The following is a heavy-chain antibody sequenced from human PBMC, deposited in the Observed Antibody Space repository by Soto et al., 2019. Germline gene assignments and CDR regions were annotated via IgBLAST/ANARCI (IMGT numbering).Heavy chain of an antibody. CDR2: ISGSGGST. Sequence: GGSLRLSCAASGFAFSSYAMSWVRQAPGKGLEWVSAISGSGGSTYYADSVKGRFTISRDNSKNTLYLQMNSLRAEDTAVYYCAKAQVVRGVMAFDYWGQGTLVTVSS. D-gene: IGHD3-10*01. V-gene: IGHV3-23*01. J-gene: IGHJ4*02. CDR1: GFAFSSYA. CDR3: AKAQVVRGVMAFDY.